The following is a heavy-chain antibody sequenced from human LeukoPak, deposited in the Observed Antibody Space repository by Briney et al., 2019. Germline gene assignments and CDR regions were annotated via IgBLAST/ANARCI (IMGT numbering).Heavy chain of an antibody. Sequence: GGSLRLSCAASGFTFSGHYMNWIRQAPGKGLEWVSSISSGGSARYHADPVKGRFTISRDNTKNSFYLEMNSLRAEDTAVYYCARDRRSRFGMDVWGQGTTVTVSS. V-gene: IGHV3-11*01. J-gene: IGHJ6*02. CDR2: ISSGGSAR. CDR1: GFTFSGHY. CDR3: ARDRRSRFGMDV. D-gene: IGHD2-15*01.